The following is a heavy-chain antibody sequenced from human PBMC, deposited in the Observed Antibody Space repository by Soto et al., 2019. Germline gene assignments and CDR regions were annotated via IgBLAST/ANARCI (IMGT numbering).Heavy chain of an antibody. D-gene: IGHD4-17*01. V-gene: IGHV4-30-4*01. J-gene: IGHJ5*02. CDR1: GGSISSGDYY. CDR2: IYYSGST. Sequence: SETLSLTCTVSGGSISSGDYYWSWIRQPPGKGLEWIGYIYYSGSTYYNPSLKSRVTISVDTSKNQFSLKLSSVTAADTAVYYCARDDYGENWFDPWGQGTLVTVSS. CDR3: ARDDYGENWFDP.